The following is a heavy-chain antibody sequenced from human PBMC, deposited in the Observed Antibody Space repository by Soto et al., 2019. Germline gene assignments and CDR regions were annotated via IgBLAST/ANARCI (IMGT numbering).Heavy chain of an antibody. V-gene: IGHV3-48*04. CDR2: IFVTSTTI. CDR1: GFTFSSYS. D-gene: IGHD3-9*01. J-gene: IGHJ4*02. CDR3: ARDKDWAFDY. Sequence: EVQLVESGGGLVQPGGSLRLSCVASGFTFSSYSMVWVRQAPGKGLEWISYIFVTSTTIYYADSVKGRFTVSRDNTQNSLFLLMNSLRAEDTAIYYCARDKDWAFDYWGQVTLVTVPS.